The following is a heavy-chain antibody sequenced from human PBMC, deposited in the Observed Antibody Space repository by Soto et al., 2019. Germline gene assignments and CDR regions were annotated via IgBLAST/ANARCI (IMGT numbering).Heavy chain of an antibody. D-gene: IGHD3-10*01. CDR3: VCYTMVRRVRVAFHF. CDR1: GGSISSSSYY. J-gene: IGHJ3*01. V-gene: IGHV4-39*01. Sequence: SEALSLSSTVSGGSISSSSYYWGWIRQHPGKGLEWIGGSYYSGSTYYNPSLKSRVTIAVDTSTNQFSLKLSSAAAAATAVYYCVCYTMVRRVRVAFHFRGPGTMVTGSS. CDR2: SYYSGST.